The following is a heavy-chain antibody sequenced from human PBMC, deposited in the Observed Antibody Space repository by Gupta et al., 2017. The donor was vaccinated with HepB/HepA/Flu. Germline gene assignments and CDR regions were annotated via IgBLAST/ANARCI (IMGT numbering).Heavy chain of an antibody. Sequence: QVQLVESGGDVVQSGRSLTLSCVASGFTFNTYAIHWVRQAPGKGLEWVALIWYDGDNKYYAESAKGRFTISRDNSKNMLYLQMNSLRVDDTAVYYCARDNWGLAFDYWGQGTLVTVSS. CDR2: IWYDGDNK. J-gene: IGHJ4*02. V-gene: IGHV3-33*08. D-gene: IGHD7-27*01. CDR1: GFTFNTYA. CDR3: ARDNWGLAFDY.